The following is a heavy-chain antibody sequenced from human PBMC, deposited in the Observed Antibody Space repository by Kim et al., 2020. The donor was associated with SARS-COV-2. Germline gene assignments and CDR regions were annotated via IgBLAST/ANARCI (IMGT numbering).Heavy chain of an antibody. CDR1: GFTVSSNY. CDR2: IYSGGST. D-gene: IGHD5-12*01. Sequence: GGSLRLSCAASGFTVSSNYMSWVRQAPGKGLEWVSVIYSGGSTYYADSVKGRFTISRHNSKNTLYLQMNSLRAEDTAVYYCARFRRDGYNHNWFDPWGQGTLVTVSS. J-gene: IGHJ5*02. V-gene: IGHV3-53*04. CDR3: ARFRRDGYNHNWFDP.